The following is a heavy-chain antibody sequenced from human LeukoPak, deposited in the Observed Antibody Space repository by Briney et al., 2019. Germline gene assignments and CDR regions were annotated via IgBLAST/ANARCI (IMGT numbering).Heavy chain of an antibody. Sequence: PSETLSLSCAVYGGSFSGYYWSWIRHPPGKGLERIGSIYYSGSTYYNPSLKSRVTISVDTSKNQFSLKLSSVTAADTAVYYCARRIRGPITMVRGSNNWFDPWGQGTLVTVSS. V-gene: IGHV4-34*01. D-gene: IGHD3-10*01. CDR3: ARRIRGPITMVRGSNNWFDP. CDR2: IYYSGST. CDR1: GGSFSGYY. J-gene: IGHJ5*02.